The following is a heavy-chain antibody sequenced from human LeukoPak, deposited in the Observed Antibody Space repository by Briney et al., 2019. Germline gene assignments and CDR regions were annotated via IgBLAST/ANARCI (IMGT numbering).Heavy chain of an antibody. J-gene: IGHJ3*02. CDR3: AREYDYDSSGYPDAFDI. Sequence: SETLSLTCTVSGGSLSSYYWSWIRQPPGKGLEWIGYIYYSGSTNYNPSLKSRVTISVDTSKNQFSLKLSSVTAADTAVYYCAREYDYDSSGYPDAFDIWGQGTMVTVSS. CDR2: IYYSGST. CDR1: GGSLSSYY. V-gene: IGHV4-59*01. D-gene: IGHD3-22*01.